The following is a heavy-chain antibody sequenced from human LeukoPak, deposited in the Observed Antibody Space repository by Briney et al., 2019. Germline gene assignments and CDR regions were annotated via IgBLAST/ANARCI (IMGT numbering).Heavy chain of an antibody. CDR3: ARDPRYSYGSRGDAFDI. CDR2: IIPIFGTA. D-gene: IGHD5-18*01. J-gene: IGHJ3*02. Sequence: SVKVSCKASGGTFSSYAISWVRQAPGQGLEWMGGIIPIFGTANYAQKFQGRVTITADESTSTAYMELSSLRSEDTAVYYCARDPRYSYGSRGDAFDIWGQGTMVTVSS. CDR1: GGTFSSYA. V-gene: IGHV1-69*01.